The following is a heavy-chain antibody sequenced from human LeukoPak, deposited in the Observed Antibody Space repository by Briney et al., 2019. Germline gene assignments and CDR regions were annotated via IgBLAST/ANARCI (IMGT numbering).Heavy chain of an antibody. V-gene: IGHV4-59*01. Sequence: LSATLSLTCTVSGGSISSYYWSWIRPPPGKGLEWIGYIYYSGSTNYNPSLKSRVTISVDTSKNQFSLKLSSVTAADTAVYYCARDLCGGDCYSHDAFDIWGQGTMVTVSS. D-gene: IGHD2-21*02. CDR3: ARDLCGGDCYSHDAFDI. J-gene: IGHJ3*02. CDR1: GGSISSYY. CDR2: IYYSGST.